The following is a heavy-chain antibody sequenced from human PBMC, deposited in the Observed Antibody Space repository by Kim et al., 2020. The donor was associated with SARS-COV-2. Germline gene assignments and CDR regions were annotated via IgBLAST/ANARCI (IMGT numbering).Heavy chain of an antibody. V-gene: IGHV7-4-1*02. Sequence: ASVKVSCKASGYTFTNYAISWVRQAPGQGLEWMGWINTDTGNPTYAQAFTGRFVFSLDTSVSTSYLQISSLKAEDTALYYCARVIWGTSRYIDYWGQGTLVTVSS. CDR2: INTDTGNP. J-gene: IGHJ4*02. CDR3: ARVIWGTSRYIDY. CDR1: GYTFTNYA. D-gene: IGHD3-16*02.